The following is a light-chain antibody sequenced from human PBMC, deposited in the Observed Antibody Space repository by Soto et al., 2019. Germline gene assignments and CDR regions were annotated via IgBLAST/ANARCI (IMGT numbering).Light chain of an antibody. CDR1: SSNIGSNY. Sequence: QSVLTQPPSASGTPGQRVTISCSGSSSNIGSNYVYWYQQLPGTAPKLLIYRNNQRPSGVPDRFSGSKSGTSASLAISGLRPADEADYYCAAWDDSLSGWVFGGGTKLTVL. CDR2: RNN. J-gene: IGLJ3*02. CDR3: AAWDDSLSGWV. V-gene: IGLV1-47*01.